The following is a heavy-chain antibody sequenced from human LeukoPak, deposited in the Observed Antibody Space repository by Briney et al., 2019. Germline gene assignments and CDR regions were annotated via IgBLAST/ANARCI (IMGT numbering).Heavy chain of an antibody. CDR2: INPNSGGT. CDR1: GYTFTSYY. Sequence: ASVKVSCKASGYTFTSYYMHWVRQAPGQGLEWMGWINPNSGGTNYAQKFQGRVTMTRDTSISTAYMELSRLRSDDTAVYYCAREGQGAKLRSAMDVWGKGTTVTVSS. J-gene: IGHJ6*03. D-gene: IGHD3-3*01. V-gene: IGHV1-2*02. CDR3: AREGQGAKLRSAMDV.